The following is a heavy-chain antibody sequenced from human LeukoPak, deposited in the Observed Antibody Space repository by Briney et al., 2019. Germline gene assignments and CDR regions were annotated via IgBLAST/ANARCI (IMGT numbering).Heavy chain of an antibody. D-gene: IGHD2-15*01. V-gene: IGHV3-9*01. CDR1: GFTFDDYA. CDR3: AKHGAEWGLLDWYFDL. J-gene: IGHJ2*01. CDR2: ISWNSGSI. Sequence: PGGSLRLSCAASGFTFDDYAMHWVRQAPGKGLEWVSGISWNSGSIGYADSVKGRFTISRDNAKNSLYLQMNSLRAEDTALYYCAKHGAEWGLLDWYFDLWGRGTLVTVSS.